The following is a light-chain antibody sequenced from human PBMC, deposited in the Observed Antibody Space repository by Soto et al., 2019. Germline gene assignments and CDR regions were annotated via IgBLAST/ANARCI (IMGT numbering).Light chain of an antibody. V-gene: IGKV3-20*01. CDR2: GAS. Sequence: EIVLTQSPDTLSLSPGESATLSCRASQSVSSNYLAWYQQKPGRAPRLLIYGASNRATGIPDWFSGSGSGTDFTLTISRLEPEDFAVFYCQQYDYSITFGQGTRLEIE. CDR3: QQYDYSIT. J-gene: IGKJ5*01. CDR1: QSVSSNY.